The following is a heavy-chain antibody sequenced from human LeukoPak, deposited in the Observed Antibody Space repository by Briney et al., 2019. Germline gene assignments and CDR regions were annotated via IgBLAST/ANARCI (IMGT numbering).Heavy chain of an antibody. V-gene: IGHV3-48*03. CDR1: GFTFSSYE. CDR3: ATTSIAAAVPGCFDY. D-gene: IGHD6-13*01. Sequence: GGSLRLSCEASGFTFSSYEMNWVRQAPGKGLEWVSYISSSGKTIYYADSTKGRFTVSRDNAKNSLYLQMNSLRAEDTAVYYCATTSIAAAVPGCFDYWGQGTLVAVFS. J-gene: IGHJ4*02. CDR2: ISSSGKTI.